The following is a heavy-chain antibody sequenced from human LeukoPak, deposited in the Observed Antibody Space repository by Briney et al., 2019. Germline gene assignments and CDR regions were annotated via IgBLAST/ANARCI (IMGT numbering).Heavy chain of an antibody. D-gene: IGHD6-19*01. CDR3: ARGRGSGHKENWFDP. CDR1: GYTFTTYD. V-gene: IGHV1-8*01. Sequence: ASVKVSCKASGYTFTTYDINWVRQATGQGLEWMGWMNPNSGNTGYTQKFQGRVTMTRNTYISTAYMELSSLRSEDTAVYYCARGRGSGHKENWFDPWGQGTMVTVSS. CDR2: MNPNSGNT. J-gene: IGHJ5*02.